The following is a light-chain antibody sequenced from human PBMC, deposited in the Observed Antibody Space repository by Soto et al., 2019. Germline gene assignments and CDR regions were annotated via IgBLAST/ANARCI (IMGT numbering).Light chain of an antibody. Sequence: QSVLTQPPSVSGAPGQRVTISCTGSSSNIGAGYDVHWYQQLPGTAPKLLIHGNSNRPSGVPDRFSGSKSGTSASLAITGRQAEDEADYYCQSYDSSLSGSVFGGGTKLTVL. V-gene: IGLV1-40*01. J-gene: IGLJ3*02. CDR3: QSYDSSLSGSV. CDR1: SSNIGAGYD. CDR2: GNS.